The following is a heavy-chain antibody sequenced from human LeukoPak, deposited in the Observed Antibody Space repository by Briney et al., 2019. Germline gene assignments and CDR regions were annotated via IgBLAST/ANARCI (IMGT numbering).Heavy chain of an antibody. V-gene: IGHV1-2*02. D-gene: IGHD3-22*01. CDR1: GYTFTSYG. CDR3: VRGDYSDRSGYYFGGGF. Sequence: ASVKVSCKASGYTFTSYGISWVRQAPGQGLEWMGWMNPKTGGTNYAQDFQGRLSMTRDTSVSTAYMELTSLKSDDTAVYYCVRGDYSDRSGYYFGGGFWGQGTPITVSS. CDR2: MNPKTGGT. J-gene: IGHJ4*02.